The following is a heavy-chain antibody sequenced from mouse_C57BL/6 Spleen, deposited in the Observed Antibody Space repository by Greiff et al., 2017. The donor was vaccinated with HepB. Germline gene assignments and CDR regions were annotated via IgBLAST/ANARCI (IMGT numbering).Heavy chain of an antibody. D-gene: IGHD2-3*01. CDR3: ARSYDGYPNPFAY. CDR1: GYTFTSYW. CDR2: IDPSDSYT. J-gene: IGHJ3*01. Sequence: VQGVESGAELVKPGASVKLSCKASGYTFTSYWMQWVKQRPGQGLEWIGEIDPSDSYTNYNQKFKGKATLTVDTSSSTAYMQLSSLTSEESAVYYCARSYDGYPNPFAYWGQGTLVTVSA. V-gene: IGHV1-50*01.